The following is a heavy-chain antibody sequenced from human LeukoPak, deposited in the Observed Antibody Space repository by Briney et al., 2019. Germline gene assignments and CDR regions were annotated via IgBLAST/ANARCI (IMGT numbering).Heavy chain of an antibody. CDR3: ARRPDYFDY. Sequence: SETLSLTCTVSGGSISSYYWSWIRQPPGKGLEWIGYIYYSGSTNYNPSLKSRVTISVDTSKNQFSLKLNSVTAADTAVYYCARRPDYFDYWGQGTLVTVSS. V-gene: IGHV4-59*08. CDR1: GGSISSYY. CDR2: IYYSGST. J-gene: IGHJ4*02.